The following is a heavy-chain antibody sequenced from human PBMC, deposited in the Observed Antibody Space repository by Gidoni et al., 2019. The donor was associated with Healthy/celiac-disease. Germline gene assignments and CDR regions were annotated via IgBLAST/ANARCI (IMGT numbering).Heavy chain of an antibody. CDR2: INHSGST. V-gene: IGHV4-34*01. D-gene: IGHD6-13*01. CDR3: AGPLTSSSWTAFDI. CDR1: GGSFSGYY. J-gene: IGHJ3*02. Sequence: QVQLQQWGAGLLKPSETLSLTCAVSGGSFSGYYWSWIRQPPGKGLEWIGEINHSGSTNYNPSLKSRVTISVDTSKNQFSLKLSSVTAADTAVYYCAGPLTSSSWTAFDIWGQGTMVTVSS.